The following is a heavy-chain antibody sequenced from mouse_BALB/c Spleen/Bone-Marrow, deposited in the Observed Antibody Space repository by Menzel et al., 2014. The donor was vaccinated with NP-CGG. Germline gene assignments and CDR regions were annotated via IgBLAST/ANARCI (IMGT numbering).Heavy chain of an antibody. V-gene: IGHV4-1*02. J-gene: IGHJ3*01. D-gene: IGHD2-3*01. CDR1: GFDLSRYW. CDR3: SRLGYYGGFAY. Sequence: EVQRVESGGGLVHPGGSLKLSCAASGFDLSRYWMGWVRQAPGKGLEWIGEINPDSSTINYTPSLKDKFIISRDNAKNTLYLQMSKVRYEDTALYYCSRLGYYGGFAYWGQGTLVTVSA. CDR2: INPDSSTI.